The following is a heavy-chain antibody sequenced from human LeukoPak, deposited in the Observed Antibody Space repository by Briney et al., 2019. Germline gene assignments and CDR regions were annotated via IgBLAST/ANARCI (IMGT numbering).Heavy chain of an antibody. CDR1: GYTFTGYY. D-gene: IGHD1-26*01. Sequence: GASVKVSSKASGYTFTGYYMHWVRQAPGQGLEWMGWINPNSGGTNYAQKFQGWVTMTRDTSISTAYMELSRLRSDDTAVYYCARSPLWELYLDYWGQGTLVTVSS. CDR2: INPNSGGT. J-gene: IGHJ4*02. V-gene: IGHV1-2*04. CDR3: ARSPLWELYLDY.